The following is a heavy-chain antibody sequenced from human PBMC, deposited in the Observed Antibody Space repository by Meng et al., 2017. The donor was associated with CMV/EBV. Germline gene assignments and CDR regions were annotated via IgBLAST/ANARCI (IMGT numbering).Heavy chain of an antibody. CDR1: GFIVSDAY. J-gene: IGHJ4*02. Sequence: CAASGFIVSDAYKSWIRQAPGKGLKWVSYISATGSTIYNADSVKGRFTISRDNDKNSLYLQMDTLRAEDTAVYYCASLMTTVTRTFDSWGQGTLVTVSS. D-gene: IGHD4-17*01. CDR2: ISATGSTI. CDR3: ASLMTTVTRTFDS. V-gene: IGHV3-11*01.